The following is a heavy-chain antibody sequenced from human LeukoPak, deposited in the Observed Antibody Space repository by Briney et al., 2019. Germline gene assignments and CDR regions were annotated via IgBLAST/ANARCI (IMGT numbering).Heavy chain of an antibody. V-gene: IGHV4-61*01. J-gene: IGHJ3*02. CDR1: GVSVSSGSYY. Sequence: SETLSLTCTVSGVSVSSGSYYWSWIRQPPGKGLEWIGYFYYSGSTNYNPSLKSRVTISVDTSKNQFSLKLSSVTAADTAVYYCARDNGVVTNAFDIWGQGTMVTVSS. CDR3: ARDNGVVTNAFDI. D-gene: IGHD2-21*02. CDR2: FYYSGST.